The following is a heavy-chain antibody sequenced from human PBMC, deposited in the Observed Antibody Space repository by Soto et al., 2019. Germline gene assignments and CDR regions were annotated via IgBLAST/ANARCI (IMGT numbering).Heavy chain of an antibody. CDR1: GVTFSSYG. J-gene: IGHJ4*02. CDR2: TWYEGSNK. D-gene: IGHD3-9*01. Sequence: GWCAGLSCAVSGVTFSSYGMHWGRQVPGKGLERVAVTWYEGSNKDYVDAVKGRFINSRDNSKNTQYLQMKRLRAEDSSVTYCARARENFDRLSPLDYCGQGPLVTVSS. V-gene: IGHV3-33*01. CDR3: ARARENFDRLSPLDY.